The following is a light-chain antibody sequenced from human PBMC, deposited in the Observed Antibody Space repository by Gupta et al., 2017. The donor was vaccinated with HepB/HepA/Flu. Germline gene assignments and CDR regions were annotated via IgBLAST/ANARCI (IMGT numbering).Light chain of an antibody. J-gene: IGLJ2*01. Sequence: PALTQPASVSGSPGQSITISCTGTSSDVGGYNYVSWHQQHPGKAPKLLIYDVFNRPSGVSNRFSGSKSCNTASLTISGLQAEDEADYYCSSYASSSTVVFGGGTKLTVL. V-gene: IGLV2-14*03. CDR2: DVF. CDR3: SSYASSSTVV. CDR1: SSDVGGYNY.